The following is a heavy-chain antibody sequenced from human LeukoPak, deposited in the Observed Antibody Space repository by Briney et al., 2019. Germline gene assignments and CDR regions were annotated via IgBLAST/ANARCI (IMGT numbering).Heavy chain of an antibody. J-gene: IGHJ6*03. CDR1: GYTFSGYY. CDR3: ARDQTTVTIPDYYYYMDV. CDR2: INPNSGGT. V-gene: IGHV1-2*02. D-gene: IGHD4-17*01. Sequence: GASVKVSCKASGYTFSGYYMHWVRQAPGQGLEWMGWINPNSGGTNYAQKFQGRVTMTRDTSISTAYMELSRLRSDDTAVYYCARDQTTVTIPDYYYYMDVWGKGTTVTVSS.